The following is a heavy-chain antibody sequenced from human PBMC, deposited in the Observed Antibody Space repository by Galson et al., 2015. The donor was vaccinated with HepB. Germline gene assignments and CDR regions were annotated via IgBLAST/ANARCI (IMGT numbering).Heavy chain of an antibody. CDR2: ISYDGSNK. V-gene: IGHV3-30*03. CDR3: ATQPGVRAIDFDY. D-gene: IGHD1-26*01. J-gene: IGHJ4*02. Sequence: SLRLSCAASGFTFSSYGMHWVRQAPGKGLEWVAVISYDGSNKYYADSVKGRFTISRDNSKNTLYLQMNSLRADDTAVYYCATQPGVRAIDFDYWGQGTLVTVSS. CDR1: GFTFSSYG.